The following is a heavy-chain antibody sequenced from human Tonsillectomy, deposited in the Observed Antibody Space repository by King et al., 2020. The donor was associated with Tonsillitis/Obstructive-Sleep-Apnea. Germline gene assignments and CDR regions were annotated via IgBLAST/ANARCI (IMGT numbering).Heavy chain of an antibody. D-gene: IGHD1-26*01. CDR1: GYSFTSDD. CDR2: MNPTSGNT. J-gene: IGHJ6*03. V-gene: IGHV1-8*01. Sequence: AQLVQSGAEVQKPGASVRVSCKASGYSFTSDDIIWVRKTTGQGLEWMGWMNPTSGNTAYAHKFQGRVTMTRNISISTAYMELNSLRSEDTAVFYCARGRFSGTYAGERYYSYLDVWGNGTTVTVSS. CDR3: ARGRFSGTYAGERYYSYLDV.